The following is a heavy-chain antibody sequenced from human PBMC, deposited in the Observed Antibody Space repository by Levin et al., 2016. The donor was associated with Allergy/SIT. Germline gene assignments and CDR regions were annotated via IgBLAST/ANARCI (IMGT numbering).Heavy chain of an antibody. Sequence: GGSLRLSCAASGLIFSDYHMNWIRQAPGKGPEWVSSIDTTSDTIYYIDSVKGRFTMSRDNAKNSLYLQMSSLRAEDTALYYCAKSVGMIGTTHDHWGQGTLVTVSS. CDR2: IDTTSDTI. V-gene: IGHV3-69-1*01. D-gene: IGHD1-7*01. CDR1: GLIFSDYH. J-gene: IGHJ4*02. CDR3: AKSVGMIGTTHDH.